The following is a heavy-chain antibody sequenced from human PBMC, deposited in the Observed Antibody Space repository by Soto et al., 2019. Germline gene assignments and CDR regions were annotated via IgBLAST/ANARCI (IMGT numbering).Heavy chain of an antibody. Sequence: QVHLVQSGAVVENPGASVKVSCKASGYTFTNVGINWVRQAPGQGLEWMGWITTYNGKANYPQKHQDRLTITTDTTTNTAYLELRSLRSDDTAGYFCARSRMFSGAHHDYWGQGTRVTVSS. J-gene: IGHJ4*02. CDR2: ITTYNGKA. CDR1: GYTFTNVG. D-gene: IGHD1-26*01. V-gene: IGHV1-18*04. CDR3: ARSRMFSGAHHDY.